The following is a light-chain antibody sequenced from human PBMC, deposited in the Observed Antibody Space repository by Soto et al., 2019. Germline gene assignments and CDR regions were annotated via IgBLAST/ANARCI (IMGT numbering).Light chain of an antibody. Sequence: QSALTQPASVSGSPGQSITISCTGTSSDIGGYNYVSWYQQHPGRAPKLMISEVSNRPSGVSNRFSGSKSGNTASLTLSGLQAEDEAAYYCSSYTRSSLRVIFGGGTKVTVL. CDR2: EVS. V-gene: IGLV2-14*01. CDR3: SSYTRSSLRVI. J-gene: IGLJ2*01. CDR1: SSDIGGYNY.